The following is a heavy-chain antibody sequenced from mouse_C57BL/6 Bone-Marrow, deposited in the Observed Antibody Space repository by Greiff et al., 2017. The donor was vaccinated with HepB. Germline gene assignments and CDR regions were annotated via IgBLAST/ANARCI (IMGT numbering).Heavy chain of an antibody. CDR1: GYSFTGYY. V-gene: IGHV1-42*01. D-gene: IGHD1-1*02. CDR2: INPSTGGT. CDR3: ARGYYVYYFDY. J-gene: IGHJ2*01. Sequence: EVKLMESGPELVKPGASVKISCKASGYSFTGYYMNWVKQSPEKSLEWIGEINPSTGGTTYSQKFKAKATLTVDKSSSTAYMQLKSLTSEDSAVYYCARGYYVYYFDYWGQGTTLTVSS.